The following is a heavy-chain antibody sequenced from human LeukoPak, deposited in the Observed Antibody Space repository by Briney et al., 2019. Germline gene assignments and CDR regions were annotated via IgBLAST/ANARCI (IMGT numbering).Heavy chain of an antibody. CDR3: AKDHLPGIVVADRDY. CDR2: ISYDGSNE. D-gene: IGHD6-19*01. Sequence: GRSLRLSCAASGLTFSSYVMHWVRQAPGKGLEWVAIISYDGSNEYYADSVKGRFTISRDNSKNTLYLQINSLRAEDTAVYYCAKDHLPGIVVADRDYWGQGTLVTVSS. V-gene: IGHV3-30*04. CDR1: GLTFSSYV. J-gene: IGHJ4*02.